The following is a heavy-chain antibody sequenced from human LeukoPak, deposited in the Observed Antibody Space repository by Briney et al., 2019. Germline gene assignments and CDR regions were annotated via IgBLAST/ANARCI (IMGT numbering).Heavy chain of an antibody. CDR2: IKQDGSEK. J-gene: IGHJ4*02. Sequence: GGSLRLSCAASGFTFSSYWMSWVRQAPGKGLEWVANIKQDGSEKYYVDFVKGRFTISRDNAKNSLYLQMNSLRAEDTAVYYCARESTAAVLFGELLAYFDDWGQGGLVTVSS. V-gene: IGHV3-7*01. CDR1: GFTFSSYW. D-gene: IGHD3-10*01. CDR3: ARESTAAVLFGELLAYFDD.